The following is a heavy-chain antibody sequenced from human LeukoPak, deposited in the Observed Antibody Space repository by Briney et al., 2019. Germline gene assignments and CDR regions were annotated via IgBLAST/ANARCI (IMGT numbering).Heavy chain of an antibody. V-gene: IGHV1-18*04. CDR1: GYTFTGYS. CDR2: ISAYNGNT. Sequence: GASVKVSCMASGYTFTGYSMHWVRQAPGQGLEWMGWISAYNGNTNYAQKLQGRVAMTTDTSTSTAYMELRSLRSDDTAVYYCARSPGYYYYYMDVWGKGTTVTVSS. CDR3: ARSPGYYYYYMDV. J-gene: IGHJ6*03.